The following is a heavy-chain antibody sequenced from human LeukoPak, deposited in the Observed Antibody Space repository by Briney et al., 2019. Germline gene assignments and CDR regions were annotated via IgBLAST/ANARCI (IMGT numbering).Heavy chain of an antibody. CDR3: ARGQQWLVLAFDI. CDR1: GFTFSSYA. CDR2: ISYDGSNK. V-gene: IGHV3-30-3*01. Sequence: GGSLRLSCAASGFTFSSYAMHWVRQAPGKGLEWVAVISYDGSNKYYADSVKGRFTISRDNSKNTLYLQMNSLRAEDTAVYYCARGQQWLVLAFDIWGQGTMVTVSS. J-gene: IGHJ3*02. D-gene: IGHD6-19*01.